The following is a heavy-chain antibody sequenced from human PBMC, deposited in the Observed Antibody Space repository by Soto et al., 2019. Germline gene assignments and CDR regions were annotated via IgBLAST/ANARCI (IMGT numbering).Heavy chain of an antibody. Sequence: LRLSCAASGFTVSSNYMSWVRQAPGKRLEWVSVIYSGGSTYYADSVKGRFTISRDNSKNTLYLQMNSLRAEDTAVYYCARDTYTYAFDIWGQGTMVTVSS. CDR2: IYSGGST. CDR3: ARDTYTYAFDI. D-gene: IGHD2-2*02. CDR1: GFTVSSNY. V-gene: IGHV3-53*01. J-gene: IGHJ3*02.